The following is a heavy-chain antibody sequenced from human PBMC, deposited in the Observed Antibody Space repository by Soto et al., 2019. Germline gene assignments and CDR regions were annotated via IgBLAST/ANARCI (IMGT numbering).Heavy chain of an antibody. CDR3: ARESGGATATLDYYYFYMDV. D-gene: IGHD5-12*01. CDR2: INPNGGDT. J-gene: IGHJ6*03. Sequence: VASVKVSCKASGYTFTSYGISWVRQAPGQGLEWMGWINPNGGDTKYAQKFQGRVTVTRDTSIRTVYMELSSLRSDDTAVYYCARESGGATATLDYYYFYMDVWGKGTTVTVSS. CDR1: GYTFTSYG. V-gene: IGHV1-2*02.